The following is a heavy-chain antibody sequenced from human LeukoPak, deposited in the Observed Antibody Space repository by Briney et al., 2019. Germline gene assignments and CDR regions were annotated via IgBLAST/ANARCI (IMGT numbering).Heavy chain of an antibody. J-gene: IGHJ4*02. CDR3: ARGWDLFLFDY. V-gene: IGHV3-64*01. D-gene: IGHD1-26*01. CDR2: ISSNGGST. CDR1: GFTFSSYA. Sequence: PGGSLRPSCAASGFTFSSYAMSWVRQAPGKGLEYVSAISSNGGSTYYANSVKGRFTVSRDNSKNTLYLQMGSLRAEDMAVYYCARGWDLFLFDYWGQGTLVTVSS.